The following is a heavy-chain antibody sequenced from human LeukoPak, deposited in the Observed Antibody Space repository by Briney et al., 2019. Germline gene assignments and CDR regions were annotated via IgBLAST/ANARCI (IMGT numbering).Heavy chain of an antibody. D-gene: IGHD1-1*01. Sequence: PSETLSLTCNVSGGSISSGGSFWGWIRQPPGKGLEWIGSISYTGSTFYNPSLMSRVSISVDTSKNQFSLKLNSVTAADTAVYFCAKLVQLYFTNTHGYWGQGTLVTVSS. V-gene: IGHV4-39*01. CDR1: GGSISSGGSF. CDR3: AKLVQLYFTNTHGY. CDR2: ISYTGST. J-gene: IGHJ4*02.